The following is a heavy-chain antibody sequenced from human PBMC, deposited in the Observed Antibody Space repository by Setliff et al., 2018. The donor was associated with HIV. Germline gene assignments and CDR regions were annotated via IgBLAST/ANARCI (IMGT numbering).Heavy chain of an antibody. V-gene: IGHV1-2*02. Sequence: ASVKVSCKASGYRFTGYYIHWVRQAPGQGLEWMGWIIPNSGDTNFAQRSQGRITMTTDTSLTTAYMELSRPRSDDTAVYYCARAPYSNIMYYFDCWGQGTLVTVSS. D-gene: IGHD6-13*01. CDR1: GYRFTGYY. CDR2: IIPNSGDT. CDR3: ARAPYSNIMYYFDC. J-gene: IGHJ4*02.